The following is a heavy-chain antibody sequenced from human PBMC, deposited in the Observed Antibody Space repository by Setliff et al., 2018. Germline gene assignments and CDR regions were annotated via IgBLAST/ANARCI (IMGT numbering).Heavy chain of an antibody. CDR1: GYTFISRY. D-gene: IGHD4-17*01. CDR2: IFTNGEMT. V-gene: IGHV1-46*01. J-gene: IGHJ4*02. Sequence: ASVKVSCKASGYTFISRYIHWVRQAPGQGLEWMGIIFTNGEMTYIAQKFQGRVTMTKDVSASTVYMELSSLRSEDTSVYYCARGQDNYGDYGSSFDHWGQGTQVTAPQ. CDR3: ARGQDNYGDYGSSFDH.